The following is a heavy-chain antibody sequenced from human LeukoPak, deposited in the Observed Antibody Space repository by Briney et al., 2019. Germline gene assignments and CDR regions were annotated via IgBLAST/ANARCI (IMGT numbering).Heavy chain of an antibody. Sequence: GGSLRLSCEASGFTFSNYGMAWVRQTPGKGLEWLSFIRYDGANRYYAESVKGRFTISRDNSRNTLYLQMNSLRVEDTAVYYCAKLLGGSYVIFDAFNVWGQGTMVTVSS. J-gene: IGHJ3*01. CDR2: IRYDGANR. V-gene: IGHV3-30*02. D-gene: IGHD3-16*01. CDR3: AKLLGGSYVIFDAFNV. CDR1: GFTFSNYG.